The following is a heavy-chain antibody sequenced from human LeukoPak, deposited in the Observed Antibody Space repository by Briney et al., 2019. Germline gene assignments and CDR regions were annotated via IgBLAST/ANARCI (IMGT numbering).Heavy chain of an antibody. J-gene: IGHJ4*02. Sequence: ASVKVSCKASGYTFTSYGISWVRQAPGQGLEWMGWISAYNGNTDYAQKLQGRVTMTTDTSTSTAYMELRSLRSDDTAIYYCARDIGSGSSLSFDYWGQGTLVTVSS. D-gene: IGHD3-10*01. CDR2: ISAYNGNT. CDR3: ARDIGSGSSLSFDY. CDR1: GYTFTSYG. V-gene: IGHV1-18*01.